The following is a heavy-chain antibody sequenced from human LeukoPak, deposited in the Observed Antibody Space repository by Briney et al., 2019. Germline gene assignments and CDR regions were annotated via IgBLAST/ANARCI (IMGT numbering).Heavy chain of an antibody. J-gene: IGHJ6*02. CDR1: VFTYDHYN. CDR2: ISWYGRIT. CDR3: AKGTGGYIISYYYYGMDV. V-gene: IGHV3-43*01. D-gene: IGHD2-8*02. Sequence: GVSLTLLCAASVFTYDHYNMHCLRQSTGKALECVSFISWYGRITYYPDSVKGRLTISRNNRKNPLYLQMNSLRTEDTALYYCAKGTGGYIISYYYYGMDVWGQGTTVTVSS.